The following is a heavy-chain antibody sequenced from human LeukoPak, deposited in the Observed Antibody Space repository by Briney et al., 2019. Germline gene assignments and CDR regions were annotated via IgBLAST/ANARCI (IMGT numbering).Heavy chain of an antibody. J-gene: IGHJ4*02. CDR3: ARARPPCSSTSCYALVAGFDY. CDR2: INSDGSST. CDR1: GFTFSSYW. D-gene: IGHD2-2*01. V-gene: IGHV3-74*01. Sequence: GGSLRLSCAASGFTFSSYWMHWVRQAPGKGLVWVSRINSDGSSTSHADSVKSRFTISRDNAKNTLYLQMNSLRAEDTAVYYCARARPPCSSTSCYALVAGFDYWGQGTLVTVFS.